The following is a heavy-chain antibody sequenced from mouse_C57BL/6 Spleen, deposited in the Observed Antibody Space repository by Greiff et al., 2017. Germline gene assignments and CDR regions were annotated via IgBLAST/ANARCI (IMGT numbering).Heavy chain of an antibody. CDR3: ARDWAY. CDR1: GYTFTSYW. J-gene: IGHJ3*01. CDR2: IDPSDSYT. Sequence: QVQLQQSGAELVMPGASVKLSCKASGYTFTSYWMNWVKQRPGQGLEWIGEIDPSDSYTNYNQKFKGKSTLTVDKSPSTAYMQLSSLTSEDSAVYYCARDWAYWGQGTLVTVSA. V-gene: IGHV1-69*01.